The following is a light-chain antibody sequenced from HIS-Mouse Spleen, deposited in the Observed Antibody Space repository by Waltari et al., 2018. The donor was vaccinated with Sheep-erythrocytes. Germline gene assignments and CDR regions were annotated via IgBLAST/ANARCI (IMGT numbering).Light chain of an antibody. J-gene: IGLJ3*02. CDR2: EVS. Sequence: QSALTQTPSASGSPGQSVTISSPGTSRNVGGSNYVSCYQQHPGKAPKLMIYEVSKRPSGVPDRFSGSKSGNTASLTVSGLQAEDEADYYCSSYAGSNNWVFGGGTKLTVL. CDR3: SSYAGSNNWV. V-gene: IGLV2-8*01. CDR1: SRNVGGSNY.